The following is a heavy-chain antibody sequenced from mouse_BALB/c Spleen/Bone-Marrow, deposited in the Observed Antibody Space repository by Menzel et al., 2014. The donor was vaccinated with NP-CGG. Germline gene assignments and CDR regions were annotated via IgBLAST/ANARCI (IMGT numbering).Heavy chain of an antibody. CDR1: GLSLTSYG. CDR3: ASPIFYDYPLFAF. V-gene: IGHV2-9*02. J-gene: IGHJ3*01. CDR2: IWAGGST. Sequence: VQLQQSGPGLVAPSQSLSLTCTVSGLSLTSYGVHWVRHPPGKGLEWLGVIWAGGSTNYNSALMSRLSITKDNTKSQGFIKMNSLQADGTAMYYGASPIFYDYPLFAFWGQGTLGTVSA. D-gene: IGHD2-4*01.